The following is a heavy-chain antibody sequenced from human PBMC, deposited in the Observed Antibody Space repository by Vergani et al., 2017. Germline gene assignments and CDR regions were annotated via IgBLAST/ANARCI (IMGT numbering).Heavy chain of an antibody. CDR2: IRYDDSRNK. CDR1: GFTFNNSN. J-gene: IGHJ3*02. V-gene: IGHV3-30*02. CDR3: AKDFVPGRAFDI. Sequence: QVQLVESGGGVVQPGESLRLSCAASTYGFTFNNSNMHWVRQAPGKGLEWVAFIRYDDSRNKYYAASVQGRFIISRDNSKNTVFLQMNSLRPEDTALYYCAKDFVPGRAFDIWGQGTMVTVSS.